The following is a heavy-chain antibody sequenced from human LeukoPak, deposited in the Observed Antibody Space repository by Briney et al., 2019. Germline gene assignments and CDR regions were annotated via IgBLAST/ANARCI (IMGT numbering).Heavy chain of an antibody. J-gene: IGHJ5*02. CDR3: ATPGPAPINNWFET. Sequence: ASVKVSCKVSGHSLTELSVHWVRQAPGKGLEWMGRFDPEDGETVYAQNFQGRVTLTEHTSIDIAYMEVYILRSEDTAVYYCATPGPAPINNWFETWGQGTLVTVSS. CDR2: FDPEDGET. CDR1: GHSLTELS. V-gene: IGHV1-24*01. D-gene: IGHD2-2*01.